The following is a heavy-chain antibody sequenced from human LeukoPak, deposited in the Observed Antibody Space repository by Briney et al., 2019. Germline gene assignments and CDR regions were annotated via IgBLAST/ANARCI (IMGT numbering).Heavy chain of an antibody. CDR1: EFTFSNFA. Sequence: GGSLRLSCAASEFTFSNFAMSWVRQAPGKGLEWVSSISGNGADTYYADSVKGRFTISRDNSKNTLYLQMSSLRAEDTAVYYCAKLERYFDNDYWGQGTLVNVSS. V-gene: IGHV3-23*01. D-gene: IGHD3-9*01. CDR3: AKLERYFDNDY. J-gene: IGHJ4*02. CDR2: ISGNGADT.